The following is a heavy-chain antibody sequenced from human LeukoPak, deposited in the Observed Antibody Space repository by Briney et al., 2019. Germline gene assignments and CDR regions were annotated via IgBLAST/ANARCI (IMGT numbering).Heavy chain of an antibody. CDR1: GLTVSSTY. CDR3: AKSLSDTGRTRFDAFDI. J-gene: IGHJ3*02. CDR2: IYSDGRT. V-gene: IGHV3-53*01. Sequence: GGSLRLSCAASGLTVSSTYISWVRQAPGRGLEWVSVIYSDGRTYYADSLKGRFTISRDSSKNTVYLQMNSLRVEDTAVYYCAKSLSDTGRTRFDAFDIWGQGTMVTVSS. D-gene: IGHD3-3*01.